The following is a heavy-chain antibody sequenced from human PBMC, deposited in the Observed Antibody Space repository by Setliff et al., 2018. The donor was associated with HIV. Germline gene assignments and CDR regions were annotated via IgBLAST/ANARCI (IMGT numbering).Heavy chain of an antibody. Sequence: SETLSLTCIVSGYSVSSGYYWGWIRQPPGKGLQWIGAMYDSETTYYNPSLKSRVTMSVDASRNRFSLKLSSVTAADTAIYYCARHQKVSFMSDHWGQGMLVPSPQ. CDR1: GYSVSSGYY. CDR2: MYDSETT. D-gene: IGHD3-16*01. V-gene: IGHV4-38-2*02. J-gene: IGHJ4*02. CDR3: ARHQKVSFMSDH.